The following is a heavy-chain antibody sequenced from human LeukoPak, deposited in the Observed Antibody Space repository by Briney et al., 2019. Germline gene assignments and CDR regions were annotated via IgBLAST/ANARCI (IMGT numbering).Heavy chain of an antibody. CDR1: GFTFSSYA. J-gene: IGHJ4*02. Sequence: GGSLRLSCAASGFTFSSYAMSWVRQAPGKGLEWVSAISGSGGSTYYADSVKGRFTISRDNSKNTLYLQMNNLRAEDTAVYYCTKSQSEDYDFWRMEGYFDYWGQGTLVTVSS. D-gene: IGHD3-3*01. CDR2: ISGSGGST. CDR3: TKSQSEDYDFWRMEGYFDY. V-gene: IGHV3-23*01.